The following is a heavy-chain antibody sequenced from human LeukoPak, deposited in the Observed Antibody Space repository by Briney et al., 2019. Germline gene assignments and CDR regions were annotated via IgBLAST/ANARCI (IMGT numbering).Heavy chain of an antibody. CDR1: GYTFTTYY. CDR2: IIPIFGTA. D-gene: IGHD5-12*01. J-gene: IGHJ6*03. V-gene: IGHV1-69*06. CDR3: AREGGGYSGYDWDYYYYMDV. Sequence: SVKVSCKASGYTFTTYYIHWVRQAPGQGLEWMGGIIPIFGTANYAQKFQGRVTITADKSTSTAYMELSSLRSEDTAVYYCAREGGGYSGYDWDYYYYMDVWGKGTTVTVSS.